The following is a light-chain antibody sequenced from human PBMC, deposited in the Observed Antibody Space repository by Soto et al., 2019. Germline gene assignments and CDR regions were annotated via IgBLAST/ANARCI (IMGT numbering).Light chain of an antibody. V-gene: IGKV1-5*01. CDR3: QHTTDFT. J-gene: IGKJ2*01. Sequence: DIQMTQSPSTLAASVGDTVTMTCRSSSKWLAWYQKKPGKAPKLLIYDVSNLERGVPPRFSGSTTGAESTLTITGLQPDDLGTYYCQHTTDFTVCQGTKVEIK. CDR1: SSSKW. CDR2: DVS.